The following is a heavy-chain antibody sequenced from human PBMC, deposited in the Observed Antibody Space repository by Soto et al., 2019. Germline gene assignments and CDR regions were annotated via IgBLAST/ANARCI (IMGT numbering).Heavy chain of an antibody. Sequence: QVQLQQWGTGLLKPSETLSVTCALYGGSFIEYYWNWVRQTPGKGLEWIGEVNQSGTSNYKPSLNNRVTLSVDASRKQFSLRLTSVTAADTGIYYCARSRGRADSAPSGMDLWGQGTTVIVSS. V-gene: IGHV4-34*02. CDR2: VNQSGTS. CDR3: ARSRGRADSAPSGMDL. J-gene: IGHJ6*02. CDR1: GGSFIEYY. D-gene: IGHD5-12*01.